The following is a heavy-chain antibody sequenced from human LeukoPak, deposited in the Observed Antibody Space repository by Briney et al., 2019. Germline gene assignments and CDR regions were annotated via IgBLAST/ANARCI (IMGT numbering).Heavy chain of an antibody. V-gene: IGHV3-11*01. CDR1: GFTFSDYY. Sequence: GGSLRLSCAASGFTFSDYYMSWVRQAPGKGLEWISFIAWSGVNIFYADSVKGCFTISRDNAESSLYLQMNNLTQEDTAVYFCARDDAGGYKRYYYYGMDVWGQGTTVTVSS. D-gene: IGHD6-19*01. CDR2: IAWSGVNI. CDR3: ARDDAGGYKRYYYYGMDV. J-gene: IGHJ6*02.